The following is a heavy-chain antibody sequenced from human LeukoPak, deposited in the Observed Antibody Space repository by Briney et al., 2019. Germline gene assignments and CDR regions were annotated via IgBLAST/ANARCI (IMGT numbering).Heavy chain of an antibody. CDR1: GGPISSYY. CDR3: ARVGDMDV. J-gene: IGHJ6*03. Sequence: SETLSLTCTVSGGPISSYYWSWIRQPAGKGLEWIGRIYSSGSTNCNPSLKSRVTMSVDTSKNQYYLKVSSVTAADTAAYYCARVGDMDVWGKGTTVTVSS. CDR2: IYSSGST. V-gene: IGHV4-4*07. D-gene: IGHD3-16*01.